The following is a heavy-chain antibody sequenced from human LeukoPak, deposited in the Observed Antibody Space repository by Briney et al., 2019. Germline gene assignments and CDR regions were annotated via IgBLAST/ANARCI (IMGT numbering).Heavy chain of an antibody. CDR2: IYYSGST. D-gene: IGHD2-2*01. J-gene: IGHJ4*02. V-gene: IGHV4-59*08. Sequence: SETLSLTCTVSGGSISGYYWSWIRQPPGKGLEWIGYIYYSGSTKYNPSLKSRVTISVDTSKSQFSLKLTSVTAADTAVYYCARLGIGVVPSAMLGDYYFDYWGQGTLVTVSS. CDR3: ARLGIGVVPSAMLGDYYFDY. CDR1: GGSISGYY.